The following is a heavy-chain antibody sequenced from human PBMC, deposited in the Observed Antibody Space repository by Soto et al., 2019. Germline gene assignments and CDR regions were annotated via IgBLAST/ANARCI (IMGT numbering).Heavy chain of an antibody. CDR3: ARSDLLPAALNWFDP. V-gene: IGHV4-30-4*01. J-gene: IGHJ5*02. D-gene: IGHD2-2*01. CDR2: IYYSGST. CDR1: GGSISSGDYY. Sequence: PSETLSLTCTVSGGSISSGDYYWSWIRQPPGKGLEWIGYIYYSGSTYYNPSLKSRVTISVDTSKNQFSLKLSSVTAADTAVYYCARSDLLPAALNWFDPWGQGTLVTVSP.